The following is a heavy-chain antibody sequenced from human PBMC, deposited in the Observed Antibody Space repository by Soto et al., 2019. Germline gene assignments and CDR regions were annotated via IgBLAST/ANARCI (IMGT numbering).Heavy chain of an antibody. J-gene: IGHJ5*02. CDR2: IYWNDDK. D-gene: IGHD3-9*01. V-gene: IGHV2-5*01. CDR1: GFSLSTSGVG. CDR3: AHRPVLRYFDWSPNWFDP. Sequence: SGPTLVNPTQTLTLTCTFSGFSLSTSGVGVGWIRQPPGKALEWLALIYWNDDKRYSPSLKSRLTITKDTSKNQVVLTMTNMDPVDTATYYCAHRPVLRYFDWSPNWFDPWGQGTLVTVSS.